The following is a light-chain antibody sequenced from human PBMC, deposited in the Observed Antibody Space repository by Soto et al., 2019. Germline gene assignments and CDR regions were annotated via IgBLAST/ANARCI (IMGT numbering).Light chain of an antibody. CDR2: AAS. CDR1: QNVSSSY. Sequence: EKVLTQSPGTLSLSPGERATLSCRASQNVSSSYLAWYQHKSGQAPRLLIYAASNRATGIPDRVSGSGSGTDFTLTISRLEPEDCAVYYCQQYGSSPFTFGGGTKVEIK. J-gene: IGKJ4*01. CDR3: QQYGSSPFT. V-gene: IGKV3-20*01.